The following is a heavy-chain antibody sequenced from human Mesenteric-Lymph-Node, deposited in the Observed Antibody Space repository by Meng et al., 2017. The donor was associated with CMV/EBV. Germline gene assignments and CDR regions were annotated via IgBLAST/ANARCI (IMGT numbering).Heavy chain of an antibody. CDR2: INWNGGTT. CDR1: GFTVSSNY. J-gene: IGHJ6*02. CDR3: ARQQTFGVVSSYYYGMDV. D-gene: IGHD3-3*01. Sequence: GESLKISCAASGFTVSSNYMSWVRQAPGKGLEWVAGINWNGGTTALADSVEGRFTISRDNAKNSLYLQMNSLRADDTALYYCARQQTFGVVSSYYYGMDVWGQGTTVTVSS. V-gene: IGHV3-20*04.